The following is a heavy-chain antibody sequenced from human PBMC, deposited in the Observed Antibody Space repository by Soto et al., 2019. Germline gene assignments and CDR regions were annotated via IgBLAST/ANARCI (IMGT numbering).Heavy chain of an antibody. Sequence: PGGSLRLSCAASGFTFSSYSMNWVRQAPGKGLEWVSSISSSSSYIYYADSVKGRFTISRDNAKNSLYLQMNSLRAEDTAVYYCARVTALGVVVPAAITAIAGVDYWGQGTLVTVSS. CDR1: GFTFSSYS. D-gene: IGHD2-2*02. V-gene: IGHV3-21*01. J-gene: IGHJ4*02. CDR2: ISSSSSYI. CDR3: ARVTALGVVVPAAITAIAGVDY.